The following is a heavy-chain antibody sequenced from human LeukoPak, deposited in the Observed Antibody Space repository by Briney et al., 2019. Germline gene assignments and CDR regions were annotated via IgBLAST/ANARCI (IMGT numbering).Heavy chain of an antibody. J-gene: IGHJ4*02. CDR2: IYYSGST. CDR1: GFTFSSYG. Sequence: PGGSLRLSCAASGFTFSSYGMHWVRQAPGKGLEWIGSIYYSGSTYYNPSLKSRVTISVDTSKNQFSLKLSSVTAADTAVCYCARAVGNVVVVAARYFDYWGQGTLVTVSS. D-gene: IGHD2-15*01. CDR3: ARAVGNVVVVAARYFDY. V-gene: IGHV4-39*07.